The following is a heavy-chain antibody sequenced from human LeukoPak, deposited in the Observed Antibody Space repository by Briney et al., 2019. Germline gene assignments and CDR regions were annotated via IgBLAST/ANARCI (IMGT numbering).Heavy chain of an antibody. CDR2: IYTSGST. V-gene: IGHV4-4*07. CDR3: GREYSSGLYHFADY. J-gene: IGHJ4*02. Sequence: SETLSLTCTVSGGSISSYYWSWIRQPAGKGLEWIGRIYTSGSTNYNPSLKSRVTMSVDTSKNQFSLKLSSVTAADTAVYYCGREYSSGLYHFADYRGQGTLVTVSS. D-gene: IGHD6-19*01. CDR1: GGSISSYY.